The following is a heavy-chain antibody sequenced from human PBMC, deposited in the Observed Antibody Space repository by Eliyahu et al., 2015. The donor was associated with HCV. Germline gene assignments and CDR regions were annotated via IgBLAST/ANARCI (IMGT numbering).Heavy chain of an antibody. D-gene: IGHD3-22*01. V-gene: IGHV5-51*03. CDR1: GYTFTTYX. J-gene: IGHJ4*02. CDR2: FYPGDISDSDT. Sequence: EVQLVQSGAEVKKPGESLXXSCKGSGYTFTTYXIAXVRQMPGKGLEWVGIFYPGDISDSDTRYSPSFQGQVTISADKSISTAYLQWSSLEASDTAMYYCVRLEIGGYYYVKYWGQGTPVTVSS. CDR3: VRLEIGGYYYVKY.